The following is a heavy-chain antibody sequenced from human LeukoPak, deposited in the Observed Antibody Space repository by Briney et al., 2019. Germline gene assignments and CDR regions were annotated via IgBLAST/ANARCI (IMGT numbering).Heavy chain of an antibody. CDR1: GGSFSGYY. Sequence: PSETLSLTCAVYGGSFSGYYWSWIRQPPGKGLEWIGEINHSGSTNCNPSLKSRVTISVDTSKNQFSLKLSSVTAADTAVYYCAREGYCSSPSCYEDAFDIGGQGTMVTVSS. V-gene: IGHV4-34*01. CDR2: INHSGST. CDR3: AREGYCSSPSCYEDAFDI. D-gene: IGHD2-2*01. J-gene: IGHJ3*02.